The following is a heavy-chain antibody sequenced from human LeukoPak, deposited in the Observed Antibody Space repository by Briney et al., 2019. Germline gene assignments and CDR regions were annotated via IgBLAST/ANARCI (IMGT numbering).Heavy chain of an antibody. D-gene: IGHD3-10*01. CDR2: ISSSSDTI. J-gene: IGHJ2*01. CDR3: ARGAVNTMVRGVPPNWYFDL. Sequence: GGSLRLSCAASGFTFSYYSMNWVRQAPGKGLEWVSYISSSSDTISYADSVKGRFTISRDNAKNSLYLQMNSLRAEDTAVYYCARGAVNTMVRGVPPNWYFDLWGRGTLVTVSS. CDR1: GFTFSYYS. V-gene: IGHV3-48*01.